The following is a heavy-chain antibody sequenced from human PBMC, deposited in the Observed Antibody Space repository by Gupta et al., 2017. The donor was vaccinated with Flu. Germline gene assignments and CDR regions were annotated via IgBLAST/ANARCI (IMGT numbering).Heavy chain of an antibody. Sequence: QVQLQESRPGLAKPSETLSLTCAVSGVSVNTYFWAWIRQSPGKGLEWIGYLYYKGGAKYNPSLNSRATMSVDTSGNHFSLKLTAVTAADTAVYYGARLNNWVVDNWGQGTLVTVSS. CDR1: GVSVNTYF. V-gene: IGHV4-59*02. J-gene: IGHJ4*02. D-gene: IGHD1-1*01. CDR2: LYYKGGA. CDR3: ARLNNWVVDN.